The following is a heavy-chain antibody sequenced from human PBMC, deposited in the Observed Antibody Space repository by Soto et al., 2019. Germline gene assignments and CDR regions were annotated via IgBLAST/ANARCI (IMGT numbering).Heavy chain of an antibody. Sequence: GGSLRLSCAASGFTFSGYWMSWVRQAPGKGLEWVANIKQDGSEKYYVDSVKGRFTISGDNAKNSLYLQMNSLRAEDTAVYYCARVEGIAAAGPHDYWGQGTLVTVSS. CDR2: IKQDGSEK. J-gene: IGHJ4*02. D-gene: IGHD6-13*01. CDR3: ARVEGIAAAGPHDY. CDR1: GFTFSGYW. V-gene: IGHV3-7*03.